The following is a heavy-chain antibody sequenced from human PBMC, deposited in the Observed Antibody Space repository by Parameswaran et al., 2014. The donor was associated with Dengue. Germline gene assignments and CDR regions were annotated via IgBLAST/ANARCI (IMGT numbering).Heavy chain of an antibody. CDR2: IIPILGTA. V-gene: IGHV1-69*01. J-gene: IGHJ6*02. D-gene: IGHD2-2*01. Sequence: SWVRQAPGQGLEWMGGIIPILGTANYAQKFQGRVTITADESTSTAYMELSSLRSEDTAVYYCAREKSGCSSTSCLETYYYYYYGMDVWGQGTTVTVSS. CDR3: AREKSGCSSTSCLETYYYYYYGMDV.